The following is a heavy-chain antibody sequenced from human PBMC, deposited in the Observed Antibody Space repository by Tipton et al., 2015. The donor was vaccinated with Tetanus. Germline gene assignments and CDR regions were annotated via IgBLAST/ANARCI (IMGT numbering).Heavy chain of an antibody. CDR1: GYNFNLYW. CDR2: IYPGDSDT. J-gene: IGHJ2*01. CDR3: ARRLGPYTGDQIWHFDL. D-gene: IGHD7-27*01. V-gene: IGHV5-51*01. Sequence: QLVQSGAEMRKSGESLKISCQGSGYNFNLYWIAWVRQMPGKGLEWMGIIYPGDSDTTYSPSFQGQVTISADRSISTAYLQWSSLKASDTAVFFCARRLGPYTGDQIWHFDLWGRGTLVTVSS.